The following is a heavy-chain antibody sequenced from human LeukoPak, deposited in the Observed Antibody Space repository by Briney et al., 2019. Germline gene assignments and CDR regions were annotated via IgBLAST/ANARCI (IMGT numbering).Heavy chain of an antibody. V-gene: IGHV4-59*01. Sequence: PTETLSLTCTVSGGSISSYYWSWIRQPPGKGLEWIGYIYYSGSTNYNPSLKSRVTISVDTSKNQFSLELSSVTAADTAVYYCARGESYGDYDYWGQGTLVTVSS. J-gene: IGHJ4*02. D-gene: IGHD4-17*01. CDR3: ARGESYGDYDY. CDR1: GGSISSYY. CDR2: IYYSGST.